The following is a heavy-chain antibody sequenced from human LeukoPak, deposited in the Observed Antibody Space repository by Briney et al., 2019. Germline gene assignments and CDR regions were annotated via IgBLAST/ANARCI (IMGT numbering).Heavy chain of an antibody. CDR1: GWTFSGRA. J-gene: IGHJ4*02. CDR3: ANEIRPNDY. CDR2: IDISGDNT. V-gene: IGHV3-23*01. Sequence: PGGSLRLSCAVSGWTFSGRAMTWVRQAPGQGLQWVSSIDISGDNTAYADAVKGRFTISRDNSRSTLYLQMNDLRVEDSAIYYCANEIRPNDYWGQGTLVTVSS.